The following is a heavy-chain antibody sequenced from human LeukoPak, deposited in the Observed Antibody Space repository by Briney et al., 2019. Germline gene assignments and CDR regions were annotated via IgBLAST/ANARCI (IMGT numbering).Heavy chain of an antibody. CDR3: AKSSWDRFDAFDI. Sequence: GGSLRLSCAASGFTFSNHGMNWVRQAPGKGLEWVSTITGSGAGTYYADSVKGRFTISRDNSKNTLYLQMNSLRAEDTAVYYCAKSSWDRFDAFDIWGQGTMVTVSS. D-gene: IGHD2-2*01. V-gene: IGHV3-23*01. CDR1: GFTFSNHG. CDR2: ITGSGAGT. J-gene: IGHJ3*02.